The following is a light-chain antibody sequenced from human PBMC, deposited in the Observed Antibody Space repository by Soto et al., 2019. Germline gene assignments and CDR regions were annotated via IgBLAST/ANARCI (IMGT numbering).Light chain of an antibody. V-gene: IGLV4-69*01. CDR3: QTWGTGTWV. CDR1: SGHSSYA. J-gene: IGLJ3*02. Sequence: QSVLTQSPSASASLGASVKLTCTLSSGHSSYAIAWHQQQPEKGPRYLMKLNSDGSHSKGDGIPDRFSGSSSGAERYLTISSLQDEDEADYYCQTWGTGTWVFGGGTKLTVL. CDR2: LNSDGSH.